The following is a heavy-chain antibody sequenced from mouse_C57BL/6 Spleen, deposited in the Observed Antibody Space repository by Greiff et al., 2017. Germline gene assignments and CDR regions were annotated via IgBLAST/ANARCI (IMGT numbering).Heavy chain of an antibody. CDR1: GYTFTDYY. Sequence: EVKLQESGPVLVKPGASVKMSCKASGYTFTDYYMNWVKQSHGKSLEWIGVINPYNGGTSYNQKFKGKATLTVDKSSSTAYMELNSLTSEDSAVYYCAITTVVFDYWGQGTTLTVSS. CDR2: INPYNGGT. CDR3: AITTVVFDY. V-gene: IGHV1-19*01. D-gene: IGHD1-1*01. J-gene: IGHJ2*01.